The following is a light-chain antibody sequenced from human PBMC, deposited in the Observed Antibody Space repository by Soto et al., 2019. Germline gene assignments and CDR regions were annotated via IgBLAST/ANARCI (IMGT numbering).Light chain of an antibody. Sequence: ETVLTQSPGTVSLSPGERATLSCRASQSVSSSDLAWYQQKPGQAPRLLIYGASSRATGIPDRFSGSGSGTELALTISRLEPEDSAVYYCQQYGSSPTFGGWSRVEIK. CDR1: QSVSSSD. V-gene: IGKV3-20*01. CDR2: GAS. J-gene: IGKJ4*01. CDR3: QQYGSSPT.